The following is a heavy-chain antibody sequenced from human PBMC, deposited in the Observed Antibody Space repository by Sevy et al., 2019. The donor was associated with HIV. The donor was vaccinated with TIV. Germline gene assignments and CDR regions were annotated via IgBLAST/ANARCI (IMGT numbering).Heavy chain of an antibody. Sequence: SETLSLTCTVSGGSISSYYWSWIRQPPGKGLEWIGYIYYSGSTNYNPSLKSRVTISVDTSKNQFSLKLSSVTAADTAVYYCVRHDGGTPEYFDYWGQGTLVTVSS. CDR3: VRHDGGTPEYFDY. V-gene: IGHV4-59*08. J-gene: IGHJ4*02. D-gene: IGHD2-15*01. CDR2: IYYSGST. CDR1: GGSISSYY.